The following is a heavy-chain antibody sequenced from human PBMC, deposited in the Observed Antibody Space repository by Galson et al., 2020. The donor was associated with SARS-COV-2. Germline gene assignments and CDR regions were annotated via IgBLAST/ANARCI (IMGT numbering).Heavy chain of an antibody. D-gene: IGHD3-22*01. V-gene: IGHV4-38-2*01. Sequence: SQTLSLTCAVSGYSISTTNYWGWVRQPPGKGLEWIGSIYPNGRTYYNPSLKSRVTISVDTSKNQFSLRLDSVTAADTALYYCGRQGVNMMVVVTVPGWYFDLWGRCPLVTVSS. J-gene: IGHJ2*01. CDR1: GYSISTTNY. CDR2: IYPNGRT. CDR3: GRQGVNMMVVVTVPGWYFDL.